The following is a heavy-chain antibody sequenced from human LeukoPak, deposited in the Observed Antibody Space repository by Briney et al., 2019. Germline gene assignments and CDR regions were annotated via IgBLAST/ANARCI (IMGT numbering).Heavy chain of an antibody. V-gene: IGHV3-66*02. CDR3: ARGGSSGWSGIDY. J-gene: IGHJ4*02. D-gene: IGHD6-19*01. CDR1: GFTVSRNY. Sequence: PGGSLRLSCAASGFTVSRNYMSWVRQAPGKGLEWVSVIYSGGSTYYADSVKGRFTISRDNVKNTLYLQMNSLRVEDTAVYYCARGGSSGWSGIDYWGQGTLVTVSS. CDR2: IYSGGST.